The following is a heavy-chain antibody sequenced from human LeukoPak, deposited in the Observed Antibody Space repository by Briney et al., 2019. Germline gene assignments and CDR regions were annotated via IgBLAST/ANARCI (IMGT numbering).Heavy chain of an antibody. CDR1: GGSFSGYY. J-gene: IGHJ6*03. V-gene: IGHV4-34*01. CDR2: INHSGST. D-gene: IGHD3-3*01. CDR3: ARGSDFWGYYYYYYMDV. Sequence: SETLSLTCAVYGGSFSGYYWSWIRQPPGKGLEWIGEINHSGSTNYNPSLKSRVAISVDTSKNQFSLKLSSVTAADTAGYYCARGSDFWGYYYYYYMDVWGKGTTVTVSS.